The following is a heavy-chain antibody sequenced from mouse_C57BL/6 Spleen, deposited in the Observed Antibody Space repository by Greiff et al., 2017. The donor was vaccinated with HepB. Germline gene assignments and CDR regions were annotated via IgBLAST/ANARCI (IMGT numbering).Heavy chain of an antibody. J-gene: IGHJ2*01. V-gene: IGHV1-63*01. CDR3: ARGGDYERVYFDY. Sequence: VQLQQSGAELVRPGTSVKMSCKASGYTFTNYWIGWAKQRPGHGLEWIGDIYPGGGYTNYNEKVKGKATLTADKSSSTAYMQFSSLTSEDSAIYYCARGGDYERVYFDYWGQGTTLTVSS. D-gene: IGHD2-4*01. CDR2: IYPGGGYT. CDR1: GYTFTNYW.